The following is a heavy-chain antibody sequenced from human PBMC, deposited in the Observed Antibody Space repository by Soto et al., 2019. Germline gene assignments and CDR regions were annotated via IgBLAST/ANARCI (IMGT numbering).Heavy chain of an antibody. J-gene: IGHJ6*02. Sequence: NPSETLSLTCTVSGGSISSGGYYWSWIRQHPGKGLEWIGYIYYSGSTYYNPSLKSRVTISVDTSKNQFSLKLSSVTAADTAVYYCARDRGGIAAAGVHYYYGMDVWGQGTTVTVSS. CDR1: GGSISSGGYY. CDR2: IYYSGST. V-gene: IGHV4-31*03. D-gene: IGHD6-13*01. CDR3: ARDRGGIAAAGVHYYYGMDV.